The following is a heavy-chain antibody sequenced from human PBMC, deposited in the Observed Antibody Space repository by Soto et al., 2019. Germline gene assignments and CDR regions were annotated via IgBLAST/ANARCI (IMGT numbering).Heavy chain of an antibody. CDR2: INPSGGST. J-gene: IGHJ3*02. D-gene: IGHD2-2*01. CDR3: ARKTIVPAAASQNDAFDI. V-gene: IGHV1-46*01. CDR1: GYTFTSYY. Sequence: GASVKVSCKASGYTFTSYYMHWVRQAPGQGLEWMGIINPSGGSTSYAQKFQGRVTMTRDTSTSTVYMELSSLRSEDTAVYYCARKTIVPAAASQNDAFDIWGQGTMVTVPS.